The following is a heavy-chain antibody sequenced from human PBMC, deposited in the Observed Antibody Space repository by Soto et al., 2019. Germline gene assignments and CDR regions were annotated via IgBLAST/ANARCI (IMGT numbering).Heavy chain of an antibody. J-gene: IGHJ5*02. Sequence: SETLSLTCTVSGGSINSYYGSWIRQPPGKGLEWIGYIYYSGSTNYNPSLKSRVTISVDTSKNQFSLKLSSVTAADTAVYYCAAWSGYFQNWFDPWGQGTLVTVSS. D-gene: IGHD3-3*01. V-gene: IGHV4-59*08. CDR2: IYYSGST. CDR3: AAWSGYFQNWFDP. CDR1: GGSINSYY.